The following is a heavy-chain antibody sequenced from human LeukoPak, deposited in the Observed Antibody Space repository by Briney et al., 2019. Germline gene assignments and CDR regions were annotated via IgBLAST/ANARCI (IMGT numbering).Heavy chain of an antibody. Sequence: ASVKVSCKASGYTFTSYYMHWVRQAPGQGLEWMGLINPSGGSTSYAQEFQGRVTMTRDTSTSTVYMELSSLRSEDTAVYYCARDIVVVPAATEDYYYYGMDVWGKGTTVTVSS. CDR3: ARDIVVVPAATEDYYYYGMDV. CDR2: INPSGGST. J-gene: IGHJ6*04. V-gene: IGHV1-46*01. D-gene: IGHD2-2*01. CDR1: GYTFTSYY.